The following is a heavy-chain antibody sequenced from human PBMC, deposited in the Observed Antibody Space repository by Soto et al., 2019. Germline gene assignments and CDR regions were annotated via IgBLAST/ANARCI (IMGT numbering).Heavy chain of an antibody. J-gene: IGHJ6*02. Sequence: PGGSLRLSCAASGFTFSSYSMNWVRQAPGKGLEWVSYISSSSSTIYYADSVKGRFTISRDNAKNSLYLQMNSLRDEDTAVYYCARTTGYCSSTSCYFGYYYYYYGMDVWGQGTTVTVSS. CDR1: GFTFSSYS. V-gene: IGHV3-48*02. D-gene: IGHD2-2*01. CDR2: ISSSSSTI. CDR3: ARTTGYCSSTSCYFGYYYYYYGMDV.